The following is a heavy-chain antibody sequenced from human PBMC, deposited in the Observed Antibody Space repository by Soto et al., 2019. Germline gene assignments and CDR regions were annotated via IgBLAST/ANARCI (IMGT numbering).Heavy chain of an antibody. Sequence: SETLSLTCTVSGGSISSSSYYWGWIRQPPGKGLEWIGSIYYSGSTYYNPSLKSRVTISVNTSKNQFSLKLSFVTAADTAVYYCARIPIVVVTATYYFDYWGQGTLVTVSS. CDR3: ARIPIVVVTATYYFDY. CDR1: GGSISSSSYY. J-gene: IGHJ4*02. V-gene: IGHV4-39*01. CDR2: IYYSGST. D-gene: IGHD2-21*02.